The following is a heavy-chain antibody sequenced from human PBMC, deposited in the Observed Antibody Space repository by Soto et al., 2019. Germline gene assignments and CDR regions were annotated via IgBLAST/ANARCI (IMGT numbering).Heavy chain of an antibody. CDR1: GGTFSSYA. J-gene: IGHJ6*02. CDR2: IIPIFGTA. Sequence: QVQLVQSGAEVKKPGSSVKVSCKASGGTFSSYAISWVRQAPGQGLEWMGGIIPIFGTANYAQKFQGRVTITADESTSKAYMELSSLRSEDTAVYYCATEIAARHYYYYGMDVWGQGTTVTVSS. D-gene: IGHD6-6*01. CDR3: ATEIAARHYYYYGMDV. V-gene: IGHV1-69*01.